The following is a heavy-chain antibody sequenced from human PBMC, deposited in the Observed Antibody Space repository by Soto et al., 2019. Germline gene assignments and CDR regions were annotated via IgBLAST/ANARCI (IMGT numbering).Heavy chain of an antibody. D-gene: IGHD1-26*01. J-gene: IGHJ4*02. CDR3: ARGRDQPPVGLYFAS. CDR1: GDAFTNYI. V-gene: IGHV1-69*01. Sequence: QVQLVQSGAEVKKPGSSVKVSCKASGDAFTNYIFDWVRQAPGQGLEWMGGIIPMFGTPKYAQTFQDRVTISADVSTGTDYLELTSLRFDDTAVYYCARGRDQPPVGLYFASWGEGTRVTVSS. CDR2: IIPMFGTP.